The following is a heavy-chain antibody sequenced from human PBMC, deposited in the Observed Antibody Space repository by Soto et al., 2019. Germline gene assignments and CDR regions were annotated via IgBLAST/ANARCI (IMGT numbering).Heavy chain of an antibody. CDR3: ARSVEPDH. V-gene: IGHV3-33*01. Sequence: QVQLVESGGGVVQPGRSLRLSCAASGFTFSSYGMHWVRLAPGKGLEWVAVVWYDGSNKYYADSVKGRFTISRDNSKNTLYLQMNSLRAEDTAVYYCARSVEPDHWGQGTLVTVSS. J-gene: IGHJ5*02. CDR1: GFTFSSYG. D-gene: IGHD1-26*01. CDR2: VWYDGSNK.